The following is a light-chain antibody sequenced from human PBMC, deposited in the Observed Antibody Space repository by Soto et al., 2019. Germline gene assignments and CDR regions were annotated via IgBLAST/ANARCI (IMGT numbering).Light chain of an antibody. CDR2: KAS. Sequence: DIQMTQSTSTLSASVGDRVTITCRASQSISTWLAWYQQKPGKAPKLLIYKASSLEGGVPSRFSGSGSGTEFNSTVSSLQPDDFATYYCQQYNTYPLTFGGGTTVEIK. CDR3: QQYNTYPLT. CDR1: QSISTW. V-gene: IGKV1-5*03. J-gene: IGKJ4*01.